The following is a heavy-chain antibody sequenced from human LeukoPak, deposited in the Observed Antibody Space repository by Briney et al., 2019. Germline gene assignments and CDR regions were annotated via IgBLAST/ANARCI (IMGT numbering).Heavy chain of an antibody. D-gene: IGHD1-26*01. J-gene: IGHJ4*02. Sequence: GASVKVSCKASGGTFSSYAISWVRQAPGQGREWMGGIIPIFGTANYAQKFQGRVTITADESTSTAYMELSSLRSEDTAVYYCASTGIVGATRVYFDYWGQGTLVTVSS. V-gene: IGHV1-69*13. CDR1: GGTFSSYA. CDR2: IIPIFGTA. CDR3: ASTGIVGATRVYFDY.